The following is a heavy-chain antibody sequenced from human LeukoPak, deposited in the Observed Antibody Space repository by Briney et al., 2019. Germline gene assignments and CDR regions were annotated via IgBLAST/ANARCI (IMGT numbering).Heavy chain of an antibody. CDR3: ARGRPRRYSSSWYGSVLFDY. Sequence: PSETLSLTCAVYGGSFSGYYWSWIRQPPGKGLEWIGEINHSGSTNYNPSLKSRVTISVDTSKNQFSLKLSSVTAADTAVYYCARGRPRRYSSSWYGSVLFDYWGQGTLVTVSS. CDR2: INHSGST. J-gene: IGHJ4*02. V-gene: IGHV4-34*01. CDR1: GGSFSGYY. D-gene: IGHD6-13*01.